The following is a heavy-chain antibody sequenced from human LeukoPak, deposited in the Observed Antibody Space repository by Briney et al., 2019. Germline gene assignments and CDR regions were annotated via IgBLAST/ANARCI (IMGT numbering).Heavy chain of an antibody. CDR2: MSSDGSNQ. V-gene: IGHV3-30*03. Sequence: PGRSLRLSCAASGFTFSSYGIHWVRQAPGKGLEWVAVMSSDGSNQYYADSVKGRFTISRDNSKNTLYLQMNSLRAEDTAVYYCARDLPGPGHIWGQGTMVTVSS. CDR1: GFTFSSYG. J-gene: IGHJ3*02. CDR3: ARDLPGPGHI.